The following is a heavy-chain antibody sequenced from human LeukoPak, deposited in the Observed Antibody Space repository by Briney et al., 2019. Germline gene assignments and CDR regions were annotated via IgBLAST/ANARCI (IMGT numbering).Heavy chain of an antibody. CDR3: ARGGRWLQFEPLDY. V-gene: IGHV3-30*04. CDR1: GFTFSSYA. CDR2: ISYDGSNK. J-gene: IGHJ4*02. D-gene: IGHD5-24*01. Sequence: GGSLRLSCAASGFTFSSYAMHWVRQAPGKGLEWVAVISYDGSNKYYADSVKGRFTISRDNSKNTLYLQMNSLRAEDTAVYYCARGGRWLQFEPLDYWGXGTLVTVSS.